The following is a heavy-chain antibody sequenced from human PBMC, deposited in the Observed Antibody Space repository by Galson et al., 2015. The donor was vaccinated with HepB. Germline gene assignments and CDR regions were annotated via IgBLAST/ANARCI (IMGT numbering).Heavy chain of an antibody. D-gene: IGHD6-13*01. CDR2: IYSGGST. Sequence: SLRLSCAASGFTVSSNYMSWVRQAPGKGLEWVSVIYSGGSTYYADSVKGRFTISRDNSKNTLYLQMNSLRAEDTAVYYCARAPGYSSSWYVDYWGQGTLVTVSS. CDR1: GFTVSSNY. CDR3: ARAPGYSSSWYVDY. J-gene: IGHJ4*02. V-gene: IGHV3-66*01.